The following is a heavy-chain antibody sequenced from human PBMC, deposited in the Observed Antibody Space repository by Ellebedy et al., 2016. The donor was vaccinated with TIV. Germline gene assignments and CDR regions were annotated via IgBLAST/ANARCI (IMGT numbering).Heavy chain of an antibody. Sequence: SVKVSCXASGGTFSSYAISWVRQAPGQGLEWMGGIIPIFGTANYAQKFQGRVTITADESTSTAYMELSSLRSEDTAVYYCARVCYYDSSGYYPNYYGMDVWGQGTTVTVSS. CDR2: IIPIFGTA. CDR1: GGTFSSYA. J-gene: IGHJ6*02. D-gene: IGHD3-22*01. CDR3: ARVCYYDSSGYYPNYYGMDV. V-gene: IGHV1-69*13.